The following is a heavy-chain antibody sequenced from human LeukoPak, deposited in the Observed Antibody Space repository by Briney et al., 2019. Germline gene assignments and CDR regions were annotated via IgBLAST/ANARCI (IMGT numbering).Heavy chain of an antibody. D-gene: IGHD2-15*01. Sequence: GGSLRLSCAASGFTFSSYAMHWVRQAPGKGLEWVAVISYDGSNKYYADSVKGRFTISRDNSKNTLYLQMNSLRAEDTAVYYCTTMDIVVVVAANGYWGQGTLVTVSS. J-gene: IGHJ4*02. CDR3: TTMDIVVVVAANGY. V-gene: IGHV3-30-3*01. CDR2: ISYDGSNK. CDR1: GFTFSSYA.